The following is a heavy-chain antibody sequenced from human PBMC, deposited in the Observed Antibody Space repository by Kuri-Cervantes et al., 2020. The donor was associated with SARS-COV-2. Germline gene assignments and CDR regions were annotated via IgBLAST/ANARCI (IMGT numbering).Heavy chain of an antibody. CDR2: IYTSGST. D-gene: IGHD6-13*01. Sequence: SETLSLTCTVSGGSISSYYWSWIRQPAGKGLEWIGRIYTSGSTNYNPSLKSRVTMSVDTSKNQFSLKLSSVTAADTAVYYRARGRGIAAAGTGSPAPGYFDLWGRGTLVTVSS. CDR1: GGSISSYY. CDR3: ARGRGIAAAGTGSPAPGYFDL. J-gene: IGHJ2*01. V-gene: IGHV4-4*07.